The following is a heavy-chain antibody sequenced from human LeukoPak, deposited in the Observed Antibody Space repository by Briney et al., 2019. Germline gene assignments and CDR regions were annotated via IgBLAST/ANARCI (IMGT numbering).Heavy chain of an antibody. D-gene: IGHD6-19*01. Sequence: SETLSLTCAVYGGSFSGYYWSWIRQPPGKGLEWIGEINHSGSTNYNPSLKSRVTISVDTSKNQFSLKLSSVTAADTAVYYCARDWYSSGWVDAFDIWGQGTMVTVSS. V-gene: IGHV4-34*01. J-gene: IGHJ3*02. CDR1: GGSFSGYY. CDR3: ARDWYSSGWVDAFDI. CDR2: INHSGST.